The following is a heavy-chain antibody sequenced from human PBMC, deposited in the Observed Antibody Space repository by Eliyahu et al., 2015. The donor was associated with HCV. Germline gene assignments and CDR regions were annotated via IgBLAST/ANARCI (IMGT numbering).Heavy chain of an antibody. CDR1: GFTFXXGW. J-gene: IGHJ6*03. Sequence: EVQLVESGGGLVKPGGSLXLSXXAXGFTFXXGWMSWVRXXPGKGLEWIGRIKSKTDGGTTDYAAPVKGRFTISRDDSKSTLYLQMNSLKTEDTAVYYCTTGAPGGFDYYLDVWGQGTTVTVSS. CDR3: TTGAPGGFDYYLDV. CDR2: IKSKTDGGTT. V-gene: IGHV3-15*01. D-gene: IGHD3-10*01.